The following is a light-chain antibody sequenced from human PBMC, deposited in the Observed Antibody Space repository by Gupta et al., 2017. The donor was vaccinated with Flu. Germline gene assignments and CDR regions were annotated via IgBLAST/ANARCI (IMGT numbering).Light chain of an antibody. V-gene: IGKV2-30*01. J-gene: IGKJ1*01. Sequence: VTLGQTASISCRSSQRLVYSDGNTVLHWFQQRPPQAPRRLIYLGSHRDSGVPDRFSGSGSGTEFTLKISSVEAEDVGIFSSPQGEHWPWAFGQGTKVEI. CDR3: PQGEHWPWA. CDR2: LGS. CDR1: QRLVYSDGNTV.